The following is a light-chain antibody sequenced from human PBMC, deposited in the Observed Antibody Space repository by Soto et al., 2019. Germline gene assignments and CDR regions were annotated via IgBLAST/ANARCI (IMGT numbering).Light chain of an antibody. Sequence: IVLTQSPGTLSLSPGERATLSCRASQSVSSSYLAWYQQKPDQAPRLVIYGASSRATGIPDRFSGSGSETDFTLTISRLEPEDFAVYYCQQYGSSPGTFGQGTKLEIK. CDR1: QSVSSSY. CDR3: QQYGSSPGT. J-gene: IGKJ2*01. CDR2: GAS. V-gene: IGKV3-20*01.